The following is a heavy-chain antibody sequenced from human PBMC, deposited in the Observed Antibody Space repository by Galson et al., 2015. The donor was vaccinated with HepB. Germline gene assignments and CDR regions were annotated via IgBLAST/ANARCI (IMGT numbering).Heavy chain of an antibody. CDR1: GYTFTGYY. J-gene: IGHJ4*02. CDR3: ERVYYGDYLSGLDY. V-gene: IGHV1-2*02. Sequence: SVKVSCKASGYTFTGYYMHWVRQAPGQGLEWMGWINPNSGGTNYAQKFQGRVTMTRDTSISTAYMELSRLRSDDTAVYYCERVYYGDYLSGLDYWGQGTLVTVSS. D-gene: IGHD4-17*01. CDR2: INPNSGGT.